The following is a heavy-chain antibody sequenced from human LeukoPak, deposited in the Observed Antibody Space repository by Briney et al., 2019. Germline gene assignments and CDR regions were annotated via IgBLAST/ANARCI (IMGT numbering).Heavy chain of an antibody. Sequence: PSETLSLTCTVSGGSISSYYWSWIRQPPGKGLEWIGYIYYSGSTNYNPSLKSRVTISVDTSKNQFSLKLSSVTAADTAVYYCARTRPGEFDYWGQGTLVTVSS. J-gene: IGHJ4*02. CDR3: ARTRPGEFDY. CDR2: IYYSGST. D-gene: IGHD3-10*01. V-gene: IGHV4-59*01. CDR1: GGSISSYY.